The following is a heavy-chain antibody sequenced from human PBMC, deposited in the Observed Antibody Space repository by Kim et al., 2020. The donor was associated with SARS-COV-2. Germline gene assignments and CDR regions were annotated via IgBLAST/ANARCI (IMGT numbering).Heavy chain of an antibody. CDR2: IAHSGTT. V-gene: IGHV4-4*02. D-gene: IGHD2-15*01. Sequence: SETLSLTCAVSGGSISSDNWWNWVREPPGKGQEWIGEIAHSGTTYYSPSLKNRVTISMDKSKNQFSLRLSSVTAADTAVYYCSRCPVDSCSFFFDSWGQGTLVTVSS. J-gene: IGHJ5*01. CDR3: SRCPVDSCSFFFDS. CDR1: GGSISSDNW.